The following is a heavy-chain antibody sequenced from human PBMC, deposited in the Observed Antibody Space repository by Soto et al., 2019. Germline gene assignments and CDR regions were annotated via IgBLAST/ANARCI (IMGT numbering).Heavy chain of an antibody. V-gene: IGHV3-11*01. D-gene: IGHD3-22*01. CDR3: ATKGGGYYFGFDP. Sequence: PGGSLRLSCAASGFTFSDYYMSWIRQAPGEGLEWVSYISSGGTTIYYADSVKGRFTISRDDAKNSLYLQMNSLRAEDTAVYFCATKGGGYYFGFDPWGQGTLVTVSS. CDR2: ISSGGTTI. J-gene: IGHJ5*02. CDR1: GFTFSDYY.